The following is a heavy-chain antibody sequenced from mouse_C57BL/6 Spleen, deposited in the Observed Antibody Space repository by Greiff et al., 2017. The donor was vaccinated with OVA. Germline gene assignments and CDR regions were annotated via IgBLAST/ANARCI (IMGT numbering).Heavy chain of an antibody. CDR3: ANLLWLDYYAMDY. CDR2: IHPNSGST. V-gene: IGHV1-64*01. D-gene: IGHD2-2*01. CDR1: GYTFTSYW. J-gene: IGHJ4*01. Sequence: VQLQQPGAELVKPGASVKLSCKASGYTFTSYWMHWVKQRPGQGLEWIGMIHPNSGSTNYNEKFKSKATLTVDKSSSTAYMQLSSLTSEDSAVYYCANLLWLDYYAMDYWGQGTSVTVSS.